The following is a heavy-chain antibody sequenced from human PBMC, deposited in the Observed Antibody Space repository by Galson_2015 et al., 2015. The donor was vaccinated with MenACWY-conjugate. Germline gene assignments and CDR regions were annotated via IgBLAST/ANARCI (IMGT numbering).Heavy chain of an antibody. CDR2: IHYSGST. Sequence: ETLSLTCSVSGASISTDYWSWIRQPPGKGLEWIGYIHYSGSTKYNPSLKTRITMSLDTPENQFSLKLSSVTAADTAVYYCARWVAVKMIEYCGQRTLVTVSS. J-gene: IGHJ4*02. V-gene: IGHV4-59*01. CDR3: ARWVAVKMIEY. D-gene: IGHD6-19*01. CDR1: GASISTDY.